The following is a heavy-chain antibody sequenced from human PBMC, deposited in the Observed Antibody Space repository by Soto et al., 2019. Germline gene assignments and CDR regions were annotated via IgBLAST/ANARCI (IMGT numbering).Heavy chain of an antibody. V-gene: IGHV5-51*01. CDR2: IYPGDSDT. CDR1: GYSFTSYW. CDR3: APPFSFGPCYDAFDS. Sequence: GEALKISCKGSGYSFTSYWICWLRQMPGKGLEWMGIIYPGDSDTRYSPSFQGQVTISADKSISTAYLQWSSLKASSPAKYYWAPPFSFGPCYDAFDSWGKGTMVTVAS. D-gene: IGHD3-10*01. J-gene: IGHJ3*02.